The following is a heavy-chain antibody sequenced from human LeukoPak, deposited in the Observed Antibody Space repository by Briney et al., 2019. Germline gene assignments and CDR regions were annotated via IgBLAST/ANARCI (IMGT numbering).Heavy chain of an antibody. J-gene: IGHJ4*02. CDR1: EGTFSSYA. D-gene: IGHD5-18*01. Sequence: VASVKVSCKASEGTFSSYAISWVRQAPGQGLEWMGGIIPIFGTANYAQKFQGRVTITTDESTSTAYMELSSLRSEDTAVYYCAQQVDTAMVTTDYWGQGTLVTVSS. V-gene: IGHV1-69*05. CDR3: AQQVDTAMVTTDY. CDR2: IIPIFGTA.